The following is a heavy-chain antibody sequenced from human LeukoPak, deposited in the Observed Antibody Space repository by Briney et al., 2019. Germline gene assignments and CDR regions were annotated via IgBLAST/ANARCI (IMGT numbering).Heavy chain of an antibody. Sequence: PGGSLRLSCAASGFTFSSYAMSWVRQAPGKGLEWVSAISGSGGGTYYADSVKGRFTISRDNSKNTLYLQMNSLRAEDTAVYYCAKLVPSDDFWSGYLGWFDPWGQGTLVTVSS. D-gene: IGHD3-3*01. V-gene: IGHV3-23*01. CDR1: GFTFSSYA. J-gene: IGHJ5*02. CDR2: ISGSGGGT. CDR3: AKLVPSDDFWSGYLGWFDP.